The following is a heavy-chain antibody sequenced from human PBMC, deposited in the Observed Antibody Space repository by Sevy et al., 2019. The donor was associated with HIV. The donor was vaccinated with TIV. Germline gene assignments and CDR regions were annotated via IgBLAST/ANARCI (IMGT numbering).Heavy chain of an antibody. D-gene: IGHD6-19*01. CDR3: VNSLDSGWTRYFQD. CDR1: GFTFSSFG. J-gene: IGHJ1*01. V-gene: IGHV3-30*18. CDR2: ISYDAKFK. Sequence: GGSLRLSCAASGFTFSSFGMHWVRQAPGKGLEWVAVISYDAKFKYYADSVKGRFTISRDNSRNTLYLQINSLRAEDTAIYHCVNSLDSGWTRYFQDWGQGTLVTVSS.